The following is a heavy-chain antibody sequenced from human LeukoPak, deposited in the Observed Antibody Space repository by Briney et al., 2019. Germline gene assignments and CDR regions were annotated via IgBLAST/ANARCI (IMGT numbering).Heavy chain of an antibody. CDR2: IYSGGST. Sequence: GGSLRLSCAASGFTLSTYAMHWVRQAPGKGLEWVSVIYSGGSTYYADSVKGRFTISRDNSKNTLYLQMNSLRAEDTAVYYCARDLGQFSDYWGQGTLVTVSS. CDR1: GFTLSTYA. D-gene: IGHD3-16*01. J-gene: IGHJ4*02. V-gene: IGHV3-66*01. CDR3: ARDLGQFSDY.